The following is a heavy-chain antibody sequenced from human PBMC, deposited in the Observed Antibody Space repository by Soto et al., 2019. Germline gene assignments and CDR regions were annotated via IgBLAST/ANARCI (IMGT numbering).Heavy chain of an antibody. D-gene: IGHD6-19*01. CDR1: GFTFSSYG. J-gene: IGHJ6*02. CDR3: AKTRSSGWPNYYYYGMDV. CDR2: ISYDGSNK. Sequence: PGGSLRLSCAASGFTFSSYGMHWVRQAPGKGLEWVAVISYDGSNKYYADSVKGRFTISRDNSKNTLYLQMNSLRAEDTAVYYCAKTRSSGWPNYYYYGMDVWGQGTTVTVSS. V-gene: IGHV3-30*18.